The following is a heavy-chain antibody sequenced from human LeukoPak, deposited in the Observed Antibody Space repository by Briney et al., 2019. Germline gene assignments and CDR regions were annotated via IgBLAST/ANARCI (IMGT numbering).Heavy chain of an antibody. V-gene: IGHV1-46*01. CDR2: INPSGGGT. CDR3: ARVPVLDYGADFDY. CDR1: GYTFTNFY. J-gene: IGHJ4*01. D-gene: IGHD4-17*01. Sequence: ASVTVPCKASGYTFTNFYMHWVRQAPGQGLEWMGIINPSGGGTSYAQKFQGRVTMTRDTSTSTVYMELSSLRSEDTAVYYCARVPVLDYGADFDYWGHGTLVTVSS.